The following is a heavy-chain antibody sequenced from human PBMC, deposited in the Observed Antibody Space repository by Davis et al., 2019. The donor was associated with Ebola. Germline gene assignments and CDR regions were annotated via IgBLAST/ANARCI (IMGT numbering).Heavy chain of an antibody. J-gene: IGHJ4*02. CDR2: LSAYNGNT. CDR1: GGTFSSFA. V-gene: IGHV1-18*01. CDR3: TRECPLLGAICPFDY. D-gene: IGHD1-26*01. Sequence: ASVKVSCKSSGGTFSSFAVGWVRQAPGQGLEWMGWLSAYNGNTNSAQKFQGRITMTTDTSTSTAYMELRSLRSDDTAVYYCTRECPLLGAICPFDYWGQGTLVTVSS.